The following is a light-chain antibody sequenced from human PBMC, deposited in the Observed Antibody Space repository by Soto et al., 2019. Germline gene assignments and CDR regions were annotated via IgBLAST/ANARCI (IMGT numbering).Light chain of an antibody. CDR1: QSISSS. Sequence: EIVMTQSPATLSVSPGERATLSCRASQSISSSLAWYQQKTGQAPRLLIYGASTRATGMPARFSGSGSGTEFTLTISSMQSEDFAVYYCQEYNNGPTYTFGQGTKLEIK. CDR2: GAS. J-gene: IGKJ2*01. V-gene: IGKV3-15*01. CDR3: QEYNNGPTYT.